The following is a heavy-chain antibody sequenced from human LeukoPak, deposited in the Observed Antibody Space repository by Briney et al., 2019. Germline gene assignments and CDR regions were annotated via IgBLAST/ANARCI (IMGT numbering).Heavy chain of an antibody. CDR1: GFTFSDYY. V-gene: IGHV3-74*01. CDR3: ASGYRVDY. D-gene: IGHD3-22*01. CDR2: INSDGSST. Sequence: PGGSLRLSCAASGFTFSDYYMSWIRQAPGKGLVWVSRINSDGSSTSYADSVKGRFTISRDNAKNTLYLQMNSLRAEDTAVYYCASGYRVDYWGQGTLVTVSS. J-gene: IGHJ4*02.